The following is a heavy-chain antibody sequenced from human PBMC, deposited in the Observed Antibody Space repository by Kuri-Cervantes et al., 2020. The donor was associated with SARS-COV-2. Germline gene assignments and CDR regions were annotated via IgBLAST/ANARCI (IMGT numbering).Heavy chain of an antibody. Sequence: ASVKVSCKASGYTFTSYGISWVRQAPGQGLEWMGWISAYNGNTNYAQKLQGRVTMTTDTSTGTAYMELRSLRSDDTAVYYCAREVAAAGTVDYWGQGTLVTVSS. V-gene: IGHV1-18*01. D-gene: IGHD6-13*01. J-gene: IGHJ4*02. CDR2: ISAYNGNT. CDR1: GYTFTSYG. CDR3: AREVAAAGTVDY.